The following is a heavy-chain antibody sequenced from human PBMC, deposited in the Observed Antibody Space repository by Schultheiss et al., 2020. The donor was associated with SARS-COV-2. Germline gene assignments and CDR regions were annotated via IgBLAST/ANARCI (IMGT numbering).Heavy chain of an antibody. V-gene: IGHV1-46*01. Sequence: ASVKVSCKASGYTFTSHGISWVRQAPGQGLEWMGIMNPSGGSTTYAQKFQGRVTMTRDTSTSTVYMALSSLRSEDTAVYYCARVGSYSSSWYGGGNWFDPWGQGTLVTVSS. D-gene: IGHD6-13*01. CDR1: GYTFTSHG. J-gene: IGHJ5*02. CDR3: ARVGSYSSSWYGGGNWFDP. CDR2: MNPSGGST.